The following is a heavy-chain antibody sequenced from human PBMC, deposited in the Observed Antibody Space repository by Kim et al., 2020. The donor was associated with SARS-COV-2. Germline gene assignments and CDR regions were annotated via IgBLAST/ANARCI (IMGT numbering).Heavy chain of an antibody. V-gene: IGHV4-59*09. D-gene: IGHD3-10*01. J-gene: IGHJ4*02. CDR3: ARGITMVRGVISYFDY. Sequence: LKIRVTISVDTSKNQFSLKLSSVTAADTAVYYCARGITMVRGVISYFDYWGQGTLVTVSS.